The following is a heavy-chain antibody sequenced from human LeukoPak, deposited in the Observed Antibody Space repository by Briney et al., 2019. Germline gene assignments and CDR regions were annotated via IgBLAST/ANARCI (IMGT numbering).Heavy chain of an antibody. D-gene: IGHD2-2*01. V-gene: IGHV1-24*01. Sequence: ASVKVSCKVSGYTLTELSMHWVRQAPGKGLEWMGGFDPEDGETIYAQKFQGRVTMTEDTSTDTAYMELSSLRSEDTAVYYCARDCSSTSCQHRKDAFDIWGQGTMVTVSS. J-gene: IGHJ3*02. CDR2: FDPEDGET. CDR3: ARDCSSTSCQHRKDAFDI. CDR1: GYTLTELS.